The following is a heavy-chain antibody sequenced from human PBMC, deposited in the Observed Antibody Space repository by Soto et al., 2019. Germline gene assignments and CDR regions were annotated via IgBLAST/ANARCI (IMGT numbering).Heavy chain of an antibody. CDR2: ISLYSDGT. CDR3: ARVVPGAEAGFCP. Sequence: ASVKVSCKTSGYTFSNYGMTWVRQAPGQPLEWLGWISLYSDGTNYAQKFQGRVSMTTETSTTTDYMELRSLRSDDTAVYYCARVVPGAEAGFCPWGQGNLVTGSS. J-gene: IGHJ5*02. D-gene: IGHD2-2*01. V-gene: IGHV1-18*01. CDR1: GYTFSNYG.